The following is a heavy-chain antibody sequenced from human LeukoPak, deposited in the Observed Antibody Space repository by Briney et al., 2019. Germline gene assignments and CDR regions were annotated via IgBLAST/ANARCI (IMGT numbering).Heavy chain of an antibody. CDR1: GLTFRNYG. D-gene: IGHD6-19*01. J-gene: IGHJ4*02. Sequence: PGGSLRLSCAASGLTFRNYGMHWVRQAPGKGLEWVAFKWYDGSKKYYVDSVKGRINISRDNSKNTLYLQMSSLRVEDTAVYYCATDRSNSWVDYWGLGTLVTVAS. CDR3: ATDRSNSWVDY. V-gene: IGHV3-30*02. CDR2: KWYDGSKK.